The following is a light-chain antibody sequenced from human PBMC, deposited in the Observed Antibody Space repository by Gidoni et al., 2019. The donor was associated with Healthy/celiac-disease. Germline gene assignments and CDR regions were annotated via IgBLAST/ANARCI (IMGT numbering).Light chain of an antibody. Sequence: QSALTQPPSASGSPGPSVTISCTGTSSDVGGYNYVSWYQQQPGKAPKLMSYEVSKRPSGVPDRFSGSKSGNTASLTVSGLQAEDEADYYCSSYAGSNIVVFGGGTKLTVL. CDR1: SSDVGGYNY. V-gene: IGLV2-8*01. J-gene: IGLJ2*01. CDR3: SSYAGSNIVV. CDR2: EVS.